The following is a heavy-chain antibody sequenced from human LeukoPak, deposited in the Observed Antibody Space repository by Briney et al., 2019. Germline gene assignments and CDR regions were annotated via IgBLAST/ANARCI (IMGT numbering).Heavy chain of an antibody. CDR1: GFTFSNYA. CDR2: ISGRGGST. V-gene: IGHV3-23*01. CDR3: AKDSGVVVTAVPNY. Sequence: GGSLRLSCAASGFTFSNYAMIWVRQAPGKGLEWVSSISGRGGSTYYAGSVKGRFTISRDNSKNTLSLQMDSLRSEDTAVYYCAKDSGVVVTAVPNYWGQGALVTVSS. J-gene: IGHJ4*02. D-gene: IGHD2-21*02.